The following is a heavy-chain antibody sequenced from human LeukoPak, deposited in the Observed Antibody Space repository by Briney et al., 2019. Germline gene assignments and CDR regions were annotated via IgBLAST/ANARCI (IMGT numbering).Heavy chain of an antibody. CDR1: GFTFSNYW. CDR3: ARVNSGSSMFFDY. D-gene: IGHD1-26*01. J-gene: IGHJ4*02. V-gene: IGHV3-7*01. CDR2: IKQDGSEK. Sequence: GGSLRLSCAASGFTFSNYWMSWVRQAPGKGLEWVAYIKQDGSEKYYVDSVKGRFTISRDNAKNSLYLQMNSLRAEDTAVYYCARVNSGSSMFFDYWGQGTLVTVSS.